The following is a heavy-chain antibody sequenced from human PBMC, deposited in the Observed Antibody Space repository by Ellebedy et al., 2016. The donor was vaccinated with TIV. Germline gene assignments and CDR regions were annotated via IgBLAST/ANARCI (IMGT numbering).Heavy chain of an antibody. Sequence: ASVKVSCKASGGTFSSYAISWVRQAPGQGLEWMGGIIPIFGTANYAQKFQGSVTITADESTSTAYMELSSLRSEDTAVYYCARSYYDYYYGMDVWGQGTTVTVSS. CDR3: ARSYYDYYYGMDV. D-gene: IGHD1-26*01. CDR2: IIPIFGTA. CDR1: GGTFSSYA. V-gene: IGHV1-69*13. J-gene: IGHJ6*02.